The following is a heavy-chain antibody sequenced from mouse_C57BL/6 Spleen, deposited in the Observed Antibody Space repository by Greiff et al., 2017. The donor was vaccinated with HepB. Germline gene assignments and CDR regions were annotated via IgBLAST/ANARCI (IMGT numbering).Heavy chain of an antibody. Sequence: EVQLQQSGAELVKPGASVKLSCTASGFNIKDYYMHWVKQRTEQGLEWIGRIDPEDGETKYAPHFQGKATITADSSSHTAYLRLSSLTSEDTAVYYRARYYGRSYYYAMDYWGQVTSVTVSS. CDR2: IDPEDGET. V-gene: IGHV14-2*01. D-gene: IGHD1-1*01. CDR1: GFNIKDYY. CDR3: ARYYGRSYYYAMDY. J-gene: IGHJ4*01.